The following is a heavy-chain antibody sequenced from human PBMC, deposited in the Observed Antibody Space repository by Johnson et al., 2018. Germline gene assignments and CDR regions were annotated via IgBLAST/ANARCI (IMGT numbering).Heavy chain of an antibody. CDR3: ARGPTYFDFWNPSEYFQH. J-gene: IGHJ1*01. D-gene: IGHD3-3*01. CDR2: FNQGGST. CDR1: GGSFSGYY. V-gene: IGHV4-34*01. Sequence: QVQLQQWGARLLKPSETLSLTCDVSGGSFSGYYWSWIRQPPGKGLEWIGEFNQGGSTTYNPSLKSRVTISVDTSKNQLSLNLPSVTAADTAGYYCARGPTYFDFWNPSEYFQHWGKGTLATVSS.